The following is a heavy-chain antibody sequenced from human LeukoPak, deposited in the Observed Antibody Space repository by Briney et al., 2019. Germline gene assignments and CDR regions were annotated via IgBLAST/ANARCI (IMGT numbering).Heavy chain of an antibody. J-gene: IGHJ3*01. D-gene: IGHD5-24*01. CDR3: ARDREMGTIRNGFDV. CDR2: ISTSSSYI. CDR1: GFTFSAYS. V-gene: IGHV3-21*01. Sequence: PGGSLRLSCAASGFTFSAYSMNWVRQAPGKGLEWVSSISTSSSYIYYAASVKGRFTVSRDNAKNSLFLQMNSLRAEDTALYYCARDREMGTIRNGFDVWGQGTIVSVSS.